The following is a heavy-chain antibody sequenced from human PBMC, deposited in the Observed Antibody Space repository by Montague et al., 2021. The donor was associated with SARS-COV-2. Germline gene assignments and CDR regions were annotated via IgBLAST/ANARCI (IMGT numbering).Heavy chain of an antibody. D-gene: IGHD2-15*01. CDR3: ARGYCSGSGCYYYYGMDV. CDR2: TNDSGRT. V-gene: IGHV4-34*01. Sequence: SETLSLTCAVYGGSFSGYYWSWIRQPAGRGLEWIGETNDSGRTNYNPSLKGRVTISVDTSKNQFSLRLSSVTAAETAVYYCARGYCSGSGCYYYYGMDVWGQGTTVTVSS. J-gene: IGHJ6*02. CDR1: GGSFSGYY.